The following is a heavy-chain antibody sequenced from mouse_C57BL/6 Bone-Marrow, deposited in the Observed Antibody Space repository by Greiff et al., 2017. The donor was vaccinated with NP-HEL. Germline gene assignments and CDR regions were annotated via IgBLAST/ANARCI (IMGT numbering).Heavy chain of an antibody. J-gene: IGHJ4*01. CDR3: VRLLCPQYYALDY. CDR2: IYPGSGNT. D-gene: IGHD2-1*01. V-gene: IGHV1-76*01. CDR1: GYTFTDYY. Sequence: QVQLQQSGAELVRPGASVKLSCKASGYTFTDYYINWVKQRPGQGLEWIARIYPGSGNTYYNEKFKGKATLTAEKSSSTAYMQLSSLTSEDSAVYFCVRLLCPQYYALDYRGQGTSVTVSS.